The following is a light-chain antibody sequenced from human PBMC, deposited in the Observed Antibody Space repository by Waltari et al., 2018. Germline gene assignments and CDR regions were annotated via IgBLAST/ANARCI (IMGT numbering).Light chain of an antibody. Sequence: EIVLTQSPGTLSLSPGERATLSCRASQSVSSSSAAWFQQKPPQAPRLLIYGASNRANGIPDRFSGSASWTDFTLTISRLEPEDFAVYYCQHYGSSPYTFGQGTKLEIK. V-gene: IGKV3-20*01. CDR3: QHYGSSPYT. CDR1: QSVSSSS. CDR2: GAS. J-gene: IGKJ2*01.